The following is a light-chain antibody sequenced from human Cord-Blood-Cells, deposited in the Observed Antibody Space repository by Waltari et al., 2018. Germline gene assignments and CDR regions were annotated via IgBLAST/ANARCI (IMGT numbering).Light chain of an antibody. CDR3: QQYDSTPYT. Sequence: DIVMTQSPDSLALSLGEKATINCKSSQRGLYSSNNKNYLAWYQQKPGQPPKLLIYWASTRESGVPDRFSGSGFGTDFTLTSSSLQAEDVAVYDCQQYDSTPYTFGQGTKLEIK. J-gene: IGKJ2*01. CDR2: WAS. V-gene: IGKV4-1*01. CDR1: QRGLYSSNNKNY.